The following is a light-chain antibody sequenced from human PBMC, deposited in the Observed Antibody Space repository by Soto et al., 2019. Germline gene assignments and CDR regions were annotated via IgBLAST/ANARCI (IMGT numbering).Light chain of an antibody. Sequence: EIVLTQSPGTLSLSPGERATLSCRASQSVSSSYLAWYQQKPGQAPRLLIYGASSRATGIPDRFSGSGSGTDFTLTSSRLEPEDFAVYYCQQYGSSPATFGPGTKVDIK. CDR3: QQYGSSPAT. J-gene: IGKJ3*01. V-gene: IGKV3-20*01. CDR1: QSVSSSY. CDR2: GAS.